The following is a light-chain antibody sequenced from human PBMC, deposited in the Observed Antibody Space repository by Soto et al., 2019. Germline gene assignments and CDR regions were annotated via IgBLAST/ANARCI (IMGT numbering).Light chain of an antibody. J-gene: IGKJ1*01. CDR2: DVS. V-gene: IGKV1-5*01. CDR1: QSISTW. Sequence: DMQMTRSPSTLSASVGDSATITFRASQSISTWLAWYQQKSGKAPKLLIYDVSNLESGVPSRFSGSGSGTEFSLTIRGLEPDDFATYYCQQYYSYRTFGQGTKVDI. CDR3: QQYYSYRT.